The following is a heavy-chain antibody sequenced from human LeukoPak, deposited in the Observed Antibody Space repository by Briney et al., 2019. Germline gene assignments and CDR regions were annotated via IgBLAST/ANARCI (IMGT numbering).Heavy chain of an antibody. CDR3: ARVGYYDSSGFSNWFDP. CDR2: IKQDGSEQ. CDR1: GFTFNSYW. J-gene: IGHJ5*02. Sequence: GGSLRLSCAASGFTFNSYWMSWVRQAPGKGLEWVANIKQDGSEQYYVDSVKGRFTISRDNAKNSLYLQMNSLRAEDTAVYYCARVGYYDSSGFSNWFDPWGQGTLVTVSS. D-gene: IGHD3-22*01. V-gene: IGHV3-7*03.